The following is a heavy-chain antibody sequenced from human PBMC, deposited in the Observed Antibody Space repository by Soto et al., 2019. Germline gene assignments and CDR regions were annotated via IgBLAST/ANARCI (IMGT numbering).Heavy chain of an antibody. Sequence: SETLSLTCTVSRGYVNTFHWRWVRQPAGKGLEWIGYIYYGGSTIYNPSLKSRVTISVDTSKNQFSLKLSSVTAADTAVYYCARGPVVVVANWFDPWGQGTLVTVSS. CDR2: IYYGGST. V-gene: IGHV4-59*02. CDR3: ARGPVVVVANWFDP. CDR1: RGYVNTFH. D-gene: IGHD2-15*01. J-gene: IGHJ5*02.